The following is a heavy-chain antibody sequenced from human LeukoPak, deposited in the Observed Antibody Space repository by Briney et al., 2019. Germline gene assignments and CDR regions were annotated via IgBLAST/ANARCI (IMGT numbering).Heavy chain of an antibody. J-gene: IGHJ5*02. CDR1: GYTFTSYG. CDR2: ISAYNGNT. V-gene: IGHV1-18*01. D-gene: IGHD3-16*02. Sequence: ASVKVSCKASGYTFTSYGISWVRQAPGQGLEWMGWISAYNGNTNYAQKLQGRVTMTTDTSTSTAYMELRSLRSDDTAVYYCARDNSVGDIAWWFDPWGQGTLVTISS. CDR3: ARDNSVGDIAWWFDP.